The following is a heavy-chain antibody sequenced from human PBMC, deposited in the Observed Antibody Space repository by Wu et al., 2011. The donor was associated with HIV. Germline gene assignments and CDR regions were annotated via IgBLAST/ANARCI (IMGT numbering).Heavy chain of an antibody. CDR1: GYTFGSHG. V-gene: IGHV1-18*01. CDR3: ALRTRAGSGSDY. CDR2: VSADNRHT. Sequence: QSGVEVKKPGASVKVSCKASGYTFGSHGISWVRQAPGQGLEWMGWVSADNRHTNYAQNLQGRVTITADKSTSTAYMELSSLRSEDTAVYYCALRTRAGSGSDYWGQGTLVTVSS. D-gene: IGHD3-10*01. J-gene: IGHJ4*02.